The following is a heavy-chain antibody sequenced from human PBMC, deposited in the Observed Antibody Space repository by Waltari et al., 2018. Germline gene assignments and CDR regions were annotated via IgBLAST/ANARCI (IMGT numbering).Heavy chain of an antibody. CDR2: IIPIFGTA. V-gene: IGHV1-69*08. D-gene: IGHD3-10*01. Sequence: QVQLVQSGAEVKKPGSSVKVSCKASGGTISSYAISWVRQAPGQGLEWMGRIIPIFGTANSAQKFQGRVTITADKSTSTAYMELSSLRSEDTAVYYCARAVWDYGSGSYYAPFDYWGQGTLVTVSS. CDR3: ARAVWDYGSGSYYAPFDY. CDR1: GGTISSYA. J-gene: IGHJ4*02.